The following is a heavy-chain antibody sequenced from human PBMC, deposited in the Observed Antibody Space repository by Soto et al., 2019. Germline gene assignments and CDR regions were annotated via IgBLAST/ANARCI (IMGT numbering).Heavy chain of an antibody. CDR3: ARREGNCRGGSCPFYHD. J-gene: IGHJ4*02. D-gene: IGHD2-15*01. CDR1: GDSIISNNW. CDR2: IYHSGST. V-gene: IGHV4-4*02. Sequence: QVQLQESGPGLVKPSETLSLTCTVSGDSIISNNWWTWVRQTPGKGLEWIGEIYHSGSTNYNPSLKXRXTXSXXNSKNHFSLSLNFMTAADTAVYYCARREGNCRGGSCPFYHDWGQGTLVTASS.